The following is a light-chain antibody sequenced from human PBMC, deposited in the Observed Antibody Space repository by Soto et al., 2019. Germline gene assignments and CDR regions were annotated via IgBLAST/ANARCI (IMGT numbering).Light chain of an antibody. J-gene: IGLJ2*01. CDR1: NSNIGSNT. CDR2: SNN. V-gene: IGLV1-44*01. CDR3: VVWDDSLNGVV. Sequence: QPVLTQPPSASGTPGQRVTISCSGSNSNIGSNTVNWHQQLPGTAPKLLIYSNNQRPSGVPDRFSGSKSGTSASLAISGLQSEDEADYYCVVWDDSLNGVVFGGGTKLTVL.